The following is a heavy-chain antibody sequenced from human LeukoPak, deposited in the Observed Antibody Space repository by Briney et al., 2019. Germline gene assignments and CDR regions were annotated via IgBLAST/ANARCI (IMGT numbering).Heavy chain of an antibody. CDR3: ARDRGTYGADPFFDY. CDR1: GGSVSRGSYY. Sequence: SETLSLTCTVSGGSVSRGSYYWSWIRQHPGKGLEWIGYIYYSGSTSYNPSLESRVTISLDTSKNQFSLKLNSVTAADTAVYYCARDRGTYGADPFFDYWGQGTLVTVSS. J-gene: IGHJ4*02. D-gene: IGHD4-17*01. V-gene: IGHV4-31*03. CDR2: IYYSGST.